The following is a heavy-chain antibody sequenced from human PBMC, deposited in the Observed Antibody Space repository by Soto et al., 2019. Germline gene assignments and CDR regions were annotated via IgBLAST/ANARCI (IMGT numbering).Heavy chain of an antibody. CDR2: IYPGDSDT. CDR1: GYSFTSYW. Sequence: ESLRVSCNGSGYSFTSYWIGWVRQMPGKGLERMVLIYPGDSDTRYIPSFQGQVTISADKSISTAYLQWSSLNASDTAMYYCARRPTSMGWFDXWGQGTRVTVSX. CDR3: ARRPTSMGWFDX. J-gene: IGHJ5*02. V-gene: IGHV5-51*01. D-gene: IGHD6-6*01.